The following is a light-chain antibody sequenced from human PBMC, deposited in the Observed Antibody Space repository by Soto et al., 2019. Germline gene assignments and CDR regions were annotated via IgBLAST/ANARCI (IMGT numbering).Light chain of an antibody. CDR1: RSVSNY. CDR3: QQRSNWPSIT. Sequence: EIVLTQSPATLSFSPGERSTRSCRSSRSVSNYLAWYQQKPGQAPRLLIYGASNRATGIPARFSGSGSGTDFTLTISSLEPEDSAVYYCQQRSNWPSITFGQGTRLEIK. J-gene: IGKJ5*01. CDR2: GAS. V-gene: IGKV3-11*01.